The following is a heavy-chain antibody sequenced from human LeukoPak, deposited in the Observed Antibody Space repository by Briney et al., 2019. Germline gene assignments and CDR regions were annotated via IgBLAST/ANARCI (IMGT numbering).Heavy chain of an antibody. V-gene: IGHV3-15*01. CDR3: TTDWSR. CDR2: IQTKSEGGTA. D-gene: IGHD2-8*02. J-gene: IGHJ4*02. CDR1: GFTFSDAL. Sequence: GGSLRLSCAASGFTFSDALMTWVRQAPGKGLEWVGRIQTKSEGGTADYAAPVRGRFTISRDDSKSTVNLQMDSLKTEDTGVYYCTTDWSRWGQGTLVTVSS.